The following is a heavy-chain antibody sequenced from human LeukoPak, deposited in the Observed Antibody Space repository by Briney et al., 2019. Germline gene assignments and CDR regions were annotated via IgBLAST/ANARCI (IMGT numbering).Heavy chain of an antibody. CDR3: ARQDISGHYDY. D-gene: IGHD3-22*01. CDR1: GGSISSSSYY. J-gene: IGHJ4*02. Sequence: SETLSLTCTVSGGSISSSSYYWGWIRQPPRKGLEWIGSLYYSGITYYTPSLKSRVSIFVDTSKNQFSLRLSSVTAEDTAVYYCARQDISGHYDYWGQGTLVTVSS. CDR2: LYYSGIT. V-gene: IGHV4-39*01.